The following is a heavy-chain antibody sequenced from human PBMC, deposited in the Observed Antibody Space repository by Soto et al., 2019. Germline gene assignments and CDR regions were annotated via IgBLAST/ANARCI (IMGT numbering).Heavy chain of an antibody. Sequence: GGSLRLSCAASGFTFSNAWMNWVRQAPGKGLEWVGRIKSKTDGGTTDYAAPVKGRFTISRDDSKNTLYLQMNSLKTEDTAVYYCTTDSVVVVPAIIMGAYDYYYGMDVWGQGTTVTVSS. V-gene: IGHV3-15*07. D-gene: IGHD2-2*01. CDR2: IKSKTDGGTT. CDR1: GFTFSNAW. CDR3: TTDSVVVVPAIIMGAYDYYYGMDV. J-gene: IGHJ6*02.